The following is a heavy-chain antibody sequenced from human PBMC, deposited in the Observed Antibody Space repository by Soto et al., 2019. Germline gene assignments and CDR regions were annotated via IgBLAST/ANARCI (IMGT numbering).Heavy chain of an antibody. CDR1: GGSLSSSSYY. D-gene: IGHD3-22*01. CDR3: ARRQDYSDSSGDYNNALDI. Sequence: SETLSLTCTVSGGSLSSSSYYWGWIRQPPGKGLEWIGSIYHSGSTYYNPSLKSRVTISVDTSKNQFSLTLSSVPAADTAVYYCARRQDYSDSSGDYNNALDIWGFGTMVT. CDR2: IYHSGST. V-gene: IGHV4-39*01. J-gene: IGHJ3*02.